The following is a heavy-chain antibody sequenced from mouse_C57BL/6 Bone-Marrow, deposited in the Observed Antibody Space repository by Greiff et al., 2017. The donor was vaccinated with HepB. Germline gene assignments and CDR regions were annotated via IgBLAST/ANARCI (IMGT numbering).Heavy chain of an antibody. D-gene: IGHD1-1*01. V-gene: IGHV5-16*01. Sequence: EVKLVESEGGLVQPGSSMKLSCTASGFTFSDYYMAWVRQVPEKGLEWVANINYDGSSTYYLDSLKSRFIISRDNAKNILYLQMSSLKSEDTATYYCASTVVAEGWYFDVWGTGTTVTVSS. CDR3: ASTVVAEGWYFDV. CDR2: INYDGSST. J-gene: IGHJ1*03. CDR1: GFTFSDYY.